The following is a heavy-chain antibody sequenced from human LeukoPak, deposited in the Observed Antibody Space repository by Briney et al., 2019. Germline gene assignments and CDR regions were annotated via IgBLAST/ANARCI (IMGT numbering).Heavy chain of an antibody. CDR3: ARHVRVVTAQLYWYFDL. V-gene: IGHV4-39*01. CDR2: VHYSGST. J-gene: IGHJ2*01. D-gene: IGHD2-21*02. Sequence: SETLSLTCAVSGGSISSDLYSWGWIRQTPGKGLEWIGSVHYSGSTYSKSRVTISIDTSKNQISLALSSVTAADTAVYYCARHVRVVTAQLYWYFDLWGRGCLVTVSS. CDR1: GGSISSDLYS.